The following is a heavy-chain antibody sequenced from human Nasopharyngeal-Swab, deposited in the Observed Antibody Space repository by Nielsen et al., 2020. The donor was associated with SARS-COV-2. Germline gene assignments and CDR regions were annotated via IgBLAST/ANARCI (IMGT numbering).Heavy chain of an antibody. CDR3: AREAGATYDY. CDR2: INSDGSST. CDR1: GFTFSSYW. V-gene: IGHV3-74*01. Sequence: GGSLRLSCAASGFTFSSYWMHWVRQAPGEGLVWVSCINSDGSSTNYADSVKGRFTISRDNAKNTLYLQMDSLRAEDTAVYYCAREAGATYDYWGQGTLVTVSS. D-gene: IGHD4/OR15-4a*01. J-gene: IGHJ4*02.